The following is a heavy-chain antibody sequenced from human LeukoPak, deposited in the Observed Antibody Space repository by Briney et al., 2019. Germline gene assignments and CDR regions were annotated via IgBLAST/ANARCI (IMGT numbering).Heavy chain of an antibody. CDR2: INTNTGNP. CDR1: GYTFSNYG. Sequence: AASVTVSCKASGYTFSNYGMNWVRQAPGQGLEYMGWINTNTGNPTYAQGFTGRFVFSLDTSVSTAYLQITNLQAEDTAVYYCARVDSSGWLPVDYWGQGTLVTVSS. D-gene: IGHD6-19*01. V-gene: IGHV7-4-1*02. CDR3: ARVDSSGWLPVDY. J-gene: IGHJ4*02.